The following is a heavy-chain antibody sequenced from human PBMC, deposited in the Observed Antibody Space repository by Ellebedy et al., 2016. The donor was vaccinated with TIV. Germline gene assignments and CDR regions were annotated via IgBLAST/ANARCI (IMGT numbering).Heavy chain of an antibody. Sequence: GESLKISXAASGFTFSTYRMNWVRQAPGKGLEWVSYISSSSDTIYYADSVKGRFTISRDNAKNSLYLQINNLRAEDTAVYYCARAPLAVAGHFDYWGQGTLVTVSS. J-gene: IGHJ4*02. CDR2: ISSSSDTI. CDR1: GFTFSTYR. CDR3: ARAPLAVAGHFDY. D-gene: IGHD6-19*01. V-gene: IGHV3-48*01.